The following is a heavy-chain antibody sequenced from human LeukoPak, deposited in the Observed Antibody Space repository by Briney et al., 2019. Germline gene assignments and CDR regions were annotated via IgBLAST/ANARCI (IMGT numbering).Heavy chain of an antibody. Sequence: SETLSLTCAVYGGSFSGYYWSWIRQPPGKGLEWIGEINHSGSTNYNPSLKSRVTISVDTSKNQFSLKLSSATAADTAVYYCARGSPLNTSYYYYGMDVWGQGTTVTVPS. CDR1: GGSFSGYY. CDR2: INHSGST. CDR3: ARGSPLNTSYYYYGMDV. V-gene: IGHV4-34*01. J-gene: IGHJ6*02.